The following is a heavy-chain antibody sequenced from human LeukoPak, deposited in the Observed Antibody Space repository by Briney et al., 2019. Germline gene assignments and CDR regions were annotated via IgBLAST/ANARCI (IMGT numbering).Heavy chain of an antibody. CDR2: IYYSGRA. CDR3: ARGPSSGYYYYYMDV. J-gene: IGHJ6*03. CDR1: GASITNTNYY. D-gene: IGHD6-25*01. Sequence: SETLSLTCTVSGASITNTNYYWGWIRQPPGKGLEWIATIYYSGRASYNPSLKSRLATSVDTSKNQFSLKLNSVTAADTAVYYCARGPSSGYYYYYMDVWGKGTTVTVSS. V-gene: IGHV4-39*01.